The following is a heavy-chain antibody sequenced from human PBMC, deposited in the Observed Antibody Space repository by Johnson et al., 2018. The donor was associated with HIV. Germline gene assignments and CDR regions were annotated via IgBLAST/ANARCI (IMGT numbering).Heavy chain of an antibody. V-gene: IGHV3-30*03. Sequence: QVQLVESGGGLVQPGGSLRLSCAASGLTFPFNTYWMSWVRQAPGKGLEWVAVISYDGSNTYYVDSVKGRFTISRDSSKNTLYLQMNSLKSDDTAMYYCATERGVSEWLRRPFDAFDVWGQGTMVTVSS. CDR3: ATERGVSEWLRRPFDAFDV. D-gene: IGHD3-3*01. CDR2: ISYDGSNT. CDR1: GLTFPFNT. J-gene: IGHJ3*01.